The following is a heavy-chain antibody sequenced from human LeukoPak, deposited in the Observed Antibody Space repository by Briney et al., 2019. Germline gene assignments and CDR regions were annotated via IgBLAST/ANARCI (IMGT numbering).Heavy chain of an antibody. D-gene: IGHD1-1*01. Sequence: GGSLRLSCAASGFTLRSYTMNWVRQAPGKGLEWVSYISSSNSTIYYAGSVKGRFTISRDNAKNSLYLQMNSLRAEDTAVYYCARGATTGRGAFDIWGQGTMVTVSS. CDR2: ISSSNSTI. CDR3: ARGATTGRGAFDI. V-gene: IGHV3-48*01. J-gene: IGHJ3*02. CDR1: GFTLRSYT.